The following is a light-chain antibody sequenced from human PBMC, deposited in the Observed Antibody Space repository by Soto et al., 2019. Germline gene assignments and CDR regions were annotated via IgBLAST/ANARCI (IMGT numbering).Light chain of an antibody. V-gene: IGKV1-33*01. Sequence: DIQMTQSPSSLSASVGDRVTITCQASQDINNYLNWYQQKPGKAPNLLIHDASKLGTGVSSRFSGSGSGTDFTFTISSLQPEDIATYYCQQYDTLPLTFGPGTKVDI. J-gene: IGKJ3*01. CDR3: QQYDTLPLT. CDR1: QDINNY. CDR2: DAS.